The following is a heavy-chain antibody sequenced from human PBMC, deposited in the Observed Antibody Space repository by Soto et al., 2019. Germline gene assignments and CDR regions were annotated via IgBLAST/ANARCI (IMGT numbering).Heavy chain of an antibody. CDR2: IWYDGSNK. CDR3: ARDRKNGNYYYYYGMDV. J-gene: IGHJ6*02. V-gene: IGHV3-30*19. CDR1: GFTFSSYG. D-gene: IGHD1-1*01. Sequence: PWGSLRLSCAASGFTFSSYGMHWVRQAPGKGLEWVAVIWYDGSNKYYADSVKGRFTISRDNSKNTLYLQMNSLRAEDTAVYYCARDRKNGNYYYYYGMDVWGQGTTVTVSS.